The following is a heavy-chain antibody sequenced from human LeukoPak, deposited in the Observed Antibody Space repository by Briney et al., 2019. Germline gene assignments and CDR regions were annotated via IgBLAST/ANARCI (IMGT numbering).Heavy chain of an antibody. J-gene: IGHJ5*02. CDR1: GFTFSSYA. Sequence: GGTLRLSCAASGFTFSSYAMSWVRQAPGKGLEWVSAISGSGGSTYYADSVKGRFTISRDNSKNTLYLQMNSLRAEDTAVYYCAKGPLLERPLRSDPWGQGTLVTVSS. CDR3: AKGPLLERPLRSDP. D-gene: IGHD1-1*01. CDR2: ISGSGGST. V-gene: IGHV3-23*01.